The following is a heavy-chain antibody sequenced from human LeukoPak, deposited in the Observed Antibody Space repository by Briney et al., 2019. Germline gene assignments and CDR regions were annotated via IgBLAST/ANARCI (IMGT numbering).Heavy chain of an antibody. V-gene: IGHV4-59*01. Sequence: SETLSLTCTVSGGSISGYYWSWFRQPPGKGPEWIGTLYYSGCTNYNPSLKSRVTMSVDTSKNQFSLKLSSVTAADTAVYYCARANYFDYWGQGTLVTVSS. J-gene: IGHJ4*02. CDR1: GGSISGYY. CDR2: LYYSGCT. CDR3: ARANYFDY.